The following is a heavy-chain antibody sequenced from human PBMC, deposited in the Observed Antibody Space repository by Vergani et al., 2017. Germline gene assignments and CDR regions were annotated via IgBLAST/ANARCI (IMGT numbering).Heavy chain of an antibody. J-gene: IGHJ6*02. CDR1: GYTFTSYG. CDR2: ISAYNGNT. D-gene: IGHD5-12*01. V-gene: IGHV1-18*01. Sequence: QVPLVQSGAEVKKPGASVKVSCKASGYTFTSYGISWVRQAPGQGLEWMGWISAYNGNTNYAQKLQGRVTMTTDTSTSTAYMELRSLRSDDTAVYYCARDPGGGAIVATNYYYGMDVWGQGTTVTVSS. CDR3: ARDPGGGAIVATNYYYGMDV.